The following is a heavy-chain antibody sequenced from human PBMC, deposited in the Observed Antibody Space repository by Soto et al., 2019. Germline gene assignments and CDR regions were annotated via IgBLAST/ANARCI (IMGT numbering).Heavy chain of an antibody. V-gene: IGHV3-30*18. CDR2: ISYDGSNK. CDR3: AKSPSGGVVPNGV. CDR1: GFTFSSYG. J-gene: IGHJ6*02. Sequence: GGSLRLSCAASGFTFSSYGMHWVRQAPGKGLEWVAVISYDGSNKYYADSVKGRFTISRDNSKNTLYLQMNSLRAEDTAVYYCAKSPSGGVVPNGVWGQGTTVTVSS. D-gene: IGHD3-3*01.